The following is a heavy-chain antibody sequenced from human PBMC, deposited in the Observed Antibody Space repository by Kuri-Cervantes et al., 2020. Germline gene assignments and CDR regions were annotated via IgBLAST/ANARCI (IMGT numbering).Heavy chain of an antibody. Sequence: SETLSLTCTVSGGSISSGGYYWSWIRQHPGKGLEWIGYIYYSGSTYYNPSLKSRVTISVDTSKNQFSLKLSSVTAADTAVYYCARDPTRSYSSTWYFDYWGQGTLVTVSS. CDR2: IYYSGST. CDR3: ARDPTRSYSSTWYFDY. D-gene: IGHD6-13*01. J-gene: IGHJ4*02. CDR1: GGSISSGGYY. V-gene: IGHV4-31*03.